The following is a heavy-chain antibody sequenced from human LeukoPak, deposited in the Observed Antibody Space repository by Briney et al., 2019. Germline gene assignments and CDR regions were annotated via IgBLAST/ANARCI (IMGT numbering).Heavy chain of an antibody. CDR1: AGSMSNLY. J-gene: IGHJ5*02. Sequence: PSETLSLTCTVSAGSMSNLYWTWIRQLAGTGIEWIGRIYTIGRTNYNPTLKSRATMTLDTSKNHFSVKLSSVTAADTAVYDCARISNYYDSSWYHIWFDPWGKGTMVTVAS. CDR2: IYTIGRT. CDR3: ARISNYYDSSWYHIWFDP. V-gene: IGHV4-4*07. D-gene: IGHD3-22*01.